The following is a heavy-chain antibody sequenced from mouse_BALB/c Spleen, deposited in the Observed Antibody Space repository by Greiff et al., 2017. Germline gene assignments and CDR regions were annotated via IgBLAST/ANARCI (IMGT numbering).Heavy chain of an antibody. CDR2: INPYNDGT. CDR3: ARGSSLLPVDY. CDR1: GYTFTSYV. D-gene: IGHD1-2*01. J-gene: IGHJ2*01. V-gene: IGHV1-14*01. Sequence: VQLQQSGPELVKPGASVKMSCKASGYTFTSYVMHWVKQKPGQGLEWIGYINPYNDGTKYNEKFKGKATLTSDKSSSTAYMELSSLTSEDSAVYYCARGSSLLPVDYWGQGTTLTVSS.